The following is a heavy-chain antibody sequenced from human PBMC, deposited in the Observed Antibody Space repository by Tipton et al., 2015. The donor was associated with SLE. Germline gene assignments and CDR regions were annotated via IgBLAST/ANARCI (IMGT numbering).Heavy chain of an antibody. D-gene: IGHD4-17*01. J-gene: IGHJ6*03. CDR1: GGSISSSSYY. CDR3: ARGVPFGAYAGLSRYYMDV. CDR2: IYYSGST. V-gene: IGHV4-39*07. Sequence: GLVKPSQTLSLTCTVSGGSISSSSYYWGWIRQPPGKGLEWIGSIYYSGSTYYNPSLKSRVTISVDRSGNHFSLKLTSVTAADTAVYYCARGVPFGAYAGLSRYYMDVWGKGTTVTVSS.